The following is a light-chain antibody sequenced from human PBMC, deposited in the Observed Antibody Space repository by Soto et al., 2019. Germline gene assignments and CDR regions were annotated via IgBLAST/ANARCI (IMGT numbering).Light chain of an antibody. J-gene: IGKJ2*01. Sequence: EIVLTQSPATLSLSPGETATFSCRASQSLTSSLAWYQQRPGQAPRLLIFDISNRANGIPARFSGSGSGTDFTLTISSLEPEDFAVYFCQQRSNWPPEYTFGQGTTLEIK. CDR1: QSLTSS. V-gene: IGKV3-11*01. CDR2: DIS. CDR3: QQRSNWPPEYT.